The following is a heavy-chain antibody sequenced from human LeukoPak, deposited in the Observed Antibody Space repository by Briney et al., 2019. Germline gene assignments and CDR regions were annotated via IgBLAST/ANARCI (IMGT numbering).Heavy chain of an antibody. D-gene: IGHD6-19*01. CDR2: NRGDGSPA. V-gene: IGHV3-74*01. CDR3: ARDLAGSIDY. J-gene: IGHJ4*02. Sequence: QPGGSLRLSCAASGFTYSAYWMHWVRQAPGKGLVSFAHNRGDGSPAAYAGSVKGRFTISRDNAKNTLYLQMNSLRADDTAVYYCARDLAGSIDYWRQGTLVTVSS. CDR1: GFTYSAYW.